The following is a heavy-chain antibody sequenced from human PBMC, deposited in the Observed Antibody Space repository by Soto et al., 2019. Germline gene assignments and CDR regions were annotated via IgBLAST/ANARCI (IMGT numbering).Heavy chain of an antibody. Sequence: QFRLQESGPKLVRPSQTLSLTCSVSGVSINRGDYYWSWIRQSTGSGLEWIGSIYYNGDTNYNPSVGSRVTMSVDTSKNEFLLELQSVVAADTAVYFCAREGGDFVQVPYYWGQGTLITISS. CDR2: IYYNGDT. CDR1: GVSINRGDYY. D-gene: IGHD3-3*01. J-gene: IGHJ4*02. CDR3: AREGGDFVQVPYY. V-gene: IGHV4-30-4*01.